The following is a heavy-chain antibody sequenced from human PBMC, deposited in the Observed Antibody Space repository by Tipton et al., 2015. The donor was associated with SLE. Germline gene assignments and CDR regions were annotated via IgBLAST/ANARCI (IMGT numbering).Heavy chain of an antibody. Sequence: SLRLSCAASGFTFSSYSMNWVRQAPGKGLEWVSVIYSATSIYYADSVKGRFTISRDISKNTLYLQMNNLRAEDTAIYYCAIDNWKERAIDSWGQGTLVTVSS. CDR1: GFTFSSYS. CDR3: AIDNWKERAIDS. J-gene: IGHJ4*02. V-gene: IGHV3-53*05. D-gene: IGHD1-20*01. CDR2: IYSATSI.